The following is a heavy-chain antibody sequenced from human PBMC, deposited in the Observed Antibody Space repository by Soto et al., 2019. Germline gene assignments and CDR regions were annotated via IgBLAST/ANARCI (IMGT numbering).Heavy chain of an antibody. CDR3: ARVVPYSSSWEGSDWFDP. V-gene: IGHV4-31*03. D-gene: IGHD6-13*01. Sequence: SETLSLTCTVSGGSIGSGGYYWSWIRQHPGKGLEWIGYIYYSGSTYYNPSLKSRVTISVDTSKNQFSLKLSSVTAADTAVYYCARVVPYSSSWEGSDWFDPWGQGTLVTVSS. CDR1: GGSIGSGGYY. CDR2: IYYSGST. J-gene: IGHJ5*02.